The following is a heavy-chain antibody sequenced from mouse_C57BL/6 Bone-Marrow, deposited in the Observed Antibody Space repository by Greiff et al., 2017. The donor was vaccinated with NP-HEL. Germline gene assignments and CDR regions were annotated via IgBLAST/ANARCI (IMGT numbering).Heavy chain of an antibody. Sequence: EVKLVESGGGLVQPGGSLKLSCAASGFTFSDYYMYWVRQTPEKRLEWVAYISNGGGSTYYPDTVKGRFTISRDNAKNPLYLQMSRLKSEDTAMYYCARPAWFAYWGQGTLVTVSA. CDR2: ISNGGGST. J-gene: IGHJ3*01. V-gene: IGHV5-12*01. CDR1: GFTFSDYY. CDR3: ARPAWFAY.